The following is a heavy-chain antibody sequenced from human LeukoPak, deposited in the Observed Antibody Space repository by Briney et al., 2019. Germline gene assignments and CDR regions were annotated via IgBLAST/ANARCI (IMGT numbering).Heavy chain of an antibody. CDR1: GFTFSSNG. CDR2: IWYDGSNK. D-gene: IGHD5-18*01. J-gene: IGHJ4*02. Sequence: PGRSLRLSCSASGFTFSSNGMHWVRQAPGKGLEWVAVIWYDGSNKYYADSVKGRFAISRDNSKNTLYLQMNSLRAEDTAVYYCARSGYTYGCFDYWGQGTLVTVSS. V-gene: IGHV3-33*01. CDR3: ARSGYTYGCFDY.